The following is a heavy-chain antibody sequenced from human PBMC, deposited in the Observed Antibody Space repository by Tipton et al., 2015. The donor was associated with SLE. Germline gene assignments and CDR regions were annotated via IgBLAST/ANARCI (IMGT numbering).Heavy chain of an antibody. CDR3: AREYSGYDYRTFDH. J-gene: IGHJ4*02. Sequence: TLSLTCTVSGGSISSGAYSWSWIRQPPGKGLEWIGYVYRRGSTYYNPSLKSRVTISVDTSKNQFSLKVRSVTAADMAVYYCAREYSGYDYRTFDHWGQGTLVTVSS. V-gene: IGHV4-30-2*01. CDR2: VYRRGST. D-gene: IGHD5-12*01. CDR1: GGSISSGAYS.